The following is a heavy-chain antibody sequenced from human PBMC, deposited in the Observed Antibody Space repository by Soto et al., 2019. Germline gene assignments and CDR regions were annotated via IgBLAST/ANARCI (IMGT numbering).Heavy chain of an antibody. V-gene: IGHV4-59*08. CDR2: VYYTGDT. CDR1: SGPDRSHN. Sequence: QVQLQQSGPRLVKPSETLSLTCTVSSGPDRSHNWGWIRQPPGRGLEWIGYVYYTGDTAYNPSLRGRLTIXAXTXXTDISLTLNSVTAADTAVYYCVRQGIDYLHGLVDVWGQGTTVSVSS. J-gene: IGHJ6*02. CDR3: VRQGIDYLHGLVDV. D-gene: IGHD4-17*01.